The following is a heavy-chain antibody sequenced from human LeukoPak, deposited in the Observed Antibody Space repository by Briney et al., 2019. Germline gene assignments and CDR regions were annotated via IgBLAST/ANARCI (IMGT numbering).Heavy chain of an antibody. Sequence: PGGSLRLSCAASGFTLSPRWMTWVRQAPGKGLEWVANIKQDGSEKYYVDSVKGRFTISRDDAKNSLYLQMNSLRAEDTAVYYCARGDGYHFYWGQGTLVTVSS. CDR2: IKQDGSEK. J-gene: IGHJ4*02. V-gene: IGHV3-7*01. D-gene: IGHD5-18*01. CDR1: GFTLSPRW. CDR3: ARGDGYHFY.